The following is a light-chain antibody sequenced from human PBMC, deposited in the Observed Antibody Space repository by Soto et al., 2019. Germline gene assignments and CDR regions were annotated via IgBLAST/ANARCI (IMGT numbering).Light chain of an antibody. CDR2: DAS. V-gene: IGKV1-5*01. Sequence: DIQMTQSPSTLSASVGDRVTITCRASQSISSWLAWYQQKPGKAPKLLISDASNLQSGFPSRFSGSGSGTEFTLTIRSLQPDDFATYYCQQYNSYQYTFGQGTKLEIK. J-gene: IGKJ2*01. CDR1: QSISSW. CDR3: QQYNSYQYT.